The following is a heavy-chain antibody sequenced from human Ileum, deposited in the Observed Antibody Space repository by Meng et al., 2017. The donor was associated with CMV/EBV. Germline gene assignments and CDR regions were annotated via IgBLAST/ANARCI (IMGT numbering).Heavy chain of an antibody. CDR1: GDSTSSSSYY. V-gene: IGHV4-39*07. CDR3: YAVYSGSYFGASIDY. D-gene: IGHD1-26*01. J-gene: IGHJ4*02. Sequence: SETLSLTCTVAGDSTSSSSYYWGWIRQPPGKGLEWIGNIYYSGTTYYAPSLKSRVTISLGTSKNQFSLKLYSVTAADTAFYYCYAVYSGSYFGASIDYWGQGSLVTVSS. CDR2: IYYSGTT.